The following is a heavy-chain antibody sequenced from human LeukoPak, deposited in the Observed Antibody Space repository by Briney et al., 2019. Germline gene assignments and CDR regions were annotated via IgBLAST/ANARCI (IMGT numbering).Heavy chain of an antibody. CDR1: GGSISSYY. CDR3: ARGGSSWYNYYYYYMDV. CDR2: IYYSGST. J-gene: IGHJ6*03. Sequence: SETLSLTCTVSGGSISSYYWSWIRQPPGKGLEWIGYIYYSGSTNYNPSLKSRVTISVDTSKNQFSLKLSSVTAADTAVYYCARGGSSWYNYYYYYMDVWGKGTMVTVSS. V-gene: IGHV4-59*01. D-gene: IGHD6-13*01.